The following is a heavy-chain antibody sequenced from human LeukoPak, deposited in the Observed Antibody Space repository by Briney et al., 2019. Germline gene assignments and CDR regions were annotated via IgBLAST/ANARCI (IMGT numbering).Heavy chain of an antibody. CDR1: GGSISSYY. Sequence: SETLSLTCTVSGGSISSYYWSWIRQPAGKGLEWIGRIYTSGSTNYNPSLKSRVTMSVDTSKNQFSLKLSSVTAADTAVYYCARERSSYYYDSSGFDYWGQGTLVTVSS. CDR2: IYTSGST. CDR3: ARERSSYYYDSSGFDY. V-gene: IGHV4-4*07. J-gene: IGHJ4*02. D-gene: IGHD3-22*01.